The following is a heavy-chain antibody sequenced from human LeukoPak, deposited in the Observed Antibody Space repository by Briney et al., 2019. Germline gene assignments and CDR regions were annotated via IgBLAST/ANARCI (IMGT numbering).Heavy chain of an antibody. V-gene: IGHV4-39*01. CDR1: GGSVSSGSYY. Sequence: PSETLSLTCTVSGGSVSSGSYYWGWIRQPPGKGLEWIGSIYYSGSTSYNPSLKSRVTVSVDTSKNQFSLKLSSVTAADTAVFYCARQRLLWFGDPTPDFFDYWGQGTLVTVSS. J-gene: IGHJ4*02. CDR2: IYYSGST. D-gene: IGHD3-10*01. CDR3: ARQRLLWFGDPTPDFFDY.